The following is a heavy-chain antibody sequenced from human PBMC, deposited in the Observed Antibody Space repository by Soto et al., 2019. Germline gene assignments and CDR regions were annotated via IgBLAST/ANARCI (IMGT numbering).Heavy chain of an antibody. CDR1: VFTFSSSG. CDR3: AKDRYYGYYYGMDV. CDR2: ISYDGSNK. Sequence: GGSLILSCAASVFTFSSSGMQWFRQAPGRGLEWVAVISYDGSNKYYADSVKGRFTISRDNSKNTLYLQMNSLRAEDTAVYYCAKDRYYGYYYGMDVWGQGTTVTVSS. V-gene: IGHV3-30*18. J-gene: IGHJ6*02. D-gene: IGHD3-10*01.